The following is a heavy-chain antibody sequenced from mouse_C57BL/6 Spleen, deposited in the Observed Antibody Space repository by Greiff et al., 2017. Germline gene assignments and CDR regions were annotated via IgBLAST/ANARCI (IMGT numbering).Heavy chain of an antibody. CDR3: SYYYGSSYGYFDV. V-gene: IGHV1-15*01. CDR1: GYTFTDYE. CDR2: IDPETGGT. Sequence: QVQLQQSGAELVRPGASVTLSCKASGYTFTDYEMHWVKQTPVHGLEWIGAIDPETGGTAYNQKFKGKARLTADKSSSTAYMELRSLTSEDSAVYYCSYYYGSSYGYFDVWGTGTTVTVSS. D-gene: IGHD1-1*01. J-gene: IGHJ1*03.